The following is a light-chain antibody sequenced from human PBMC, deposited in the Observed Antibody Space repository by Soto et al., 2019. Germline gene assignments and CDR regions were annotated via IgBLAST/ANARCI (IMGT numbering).Light chain of an antibody. CDR1: QSISSW. J-gene: IGKJ1*01. CDR2: KAY. CDR3: QQYNSYSRT. V-gene: IGKV1-5*03. Sequence: DIQMTQSPSTLSASIGDRVTITCRASQSISSWLAWYQQKPGKAPKLLLYKAYSLESGVPSRFSGSGSGTEFTLNISSLQPDDFATYYCQQYNSYSRTFGQGTKVDIK.